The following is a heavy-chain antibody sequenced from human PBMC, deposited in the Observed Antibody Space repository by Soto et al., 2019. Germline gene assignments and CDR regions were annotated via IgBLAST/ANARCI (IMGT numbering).Heavy chain of an antibody. CDR1: TESFSHYY. V-gene: IGHV4-34*01. CDR2: IDHSGNT. Sequence: SETLSLTCAVKTESFSHYYWIWIRQSPGKGLEWIGEIDHSGNTNYSPSLKSRVTLSVDTSKNQFSLKLNSVTAADTAEYYCVGGRSRLVGFDSWGQGTLVTVSS. CDR3: VGGRSRLVGFDS. J-gene: IGHJ4*02. D-gene: IGHD2-15*01.